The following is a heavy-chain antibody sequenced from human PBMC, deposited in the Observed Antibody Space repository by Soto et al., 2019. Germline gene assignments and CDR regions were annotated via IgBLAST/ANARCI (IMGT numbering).Heavy chain of an antibody. CDR1: GGSISSYY. D-gene: IGHD3-3*01. CDR2: IYYSGST. J-gene: IGHJ5*01. V-gene: IGHV4-59*08. CDR3: AGRTSLTSVEIFSGGLSGYNWVDP. Sequence: SETLSLTCTVSGGSISSYYWSWIRQPPGKGLEWIGYIYYSGSTNYNPSLKSRVTMSVDTSQNQFSLKLSSVTAADTAVYYCAGRTSLTSVEIFSGGLSGYNWVDPWGRGTLVTVSS.